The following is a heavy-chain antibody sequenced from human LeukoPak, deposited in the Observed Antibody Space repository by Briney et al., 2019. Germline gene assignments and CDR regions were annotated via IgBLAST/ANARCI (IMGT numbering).Heavy chain of an antibody. CDR1: GYTFTGYY. CDR3: ARLESVAYSYIFDY. Sequence: GASVTVSCKASGYTFTGYYMHWVRQSPGQGLEWMGWINPNSGGTNYAQKFQGRVTMTRDTSISTAYMELSRLRSDDTAVYYCARLESVAYSYIFDYWGQGTLVTVSS. D-gene: IGHD5-18*01. CDR2: INPNSGGT. J-gene: IGHJ4*02. V-gene: IGHV1-2*02.